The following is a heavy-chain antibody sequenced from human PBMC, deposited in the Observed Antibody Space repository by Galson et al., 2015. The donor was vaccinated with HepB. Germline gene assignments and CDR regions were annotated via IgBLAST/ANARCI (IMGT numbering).Heavy chain of an antibody. CDR1: EFTLSNYA. J-gene: IGHJ3*02. Sequence: SLRLSCAASEFTLSNYAMSRVRQAPGKGLEWVSYISSSSGTIYYVDSVKGRFTISRDNAKNSLYLQMNSLRDDDTAVYYCATRDAFDIWGQGTMVTVSS. V-gene: IGHV3-48*02. CDR3: ATRDAFDI. CDR2: ISSSSGTI.